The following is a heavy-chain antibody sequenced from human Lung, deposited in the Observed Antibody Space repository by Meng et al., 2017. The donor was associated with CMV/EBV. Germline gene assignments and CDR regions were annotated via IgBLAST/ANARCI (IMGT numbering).Heavy chain of an antibody. CDR2: ISTSGGDT. D-gene: IGHD4/OR15-4a*01. J-gene: IGHJ4*02. V-gene: IGHV3-23*01. Sequence: GESXKISCAASGFTFSSHALSWVRQAPGKGLEWVSSISTSGGDTYHADSVKGRFTISRDNSKKTLYLQMNSLRAEDTAVYYCANLGRTIRDYWGQGTVVTVSS. CDR1: GFTFSSHA. CDR3: ANLGRTIRDY.